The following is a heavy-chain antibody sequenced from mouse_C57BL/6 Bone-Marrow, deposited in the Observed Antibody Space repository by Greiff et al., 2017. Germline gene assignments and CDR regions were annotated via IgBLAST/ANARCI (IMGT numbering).Heavy chain of an antibody. CDR3: ARYYDGYYFDV. D-gene: IGHD2-3*01. CDR2: IYPGDGDT. CDR1: GYAFSSSW. V-gene: IGHV1-82*01. Sequence: QVQLQQSGPELVKPGASVKISCKASGYAFSSSWMNWVKQRPGKGLEWIGRIYPGDGDTNYNGKFKGKATLTADKSSSTAYMPLSSLTSEDSAVYFCARYYDGYYFDVWGTGTTVTVSS. J-gene: IGHJ1*03.